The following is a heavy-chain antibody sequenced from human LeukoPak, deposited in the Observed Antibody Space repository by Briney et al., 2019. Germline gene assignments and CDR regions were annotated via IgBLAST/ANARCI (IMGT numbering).Heavy chain of an antibody. CDR1: GGSFSGYY. J-gene: IGHJ2*01. CDR2: INHSGST. CDR3: ARGFRYYYDSSGPFFEL. V-gene: IGHV4-34*01. D-gene: IGHD3-22*01. Sequence: SETLSLTCAVYGGSFSGYYWSWIRQPPGKGLEWIGEINHSGSTNYNPSLKSRVTISVDTSKNQFSLKLSSVTAADTAVYYCARGFRYYYDSSGPFFELWGRGTLVTVSS.